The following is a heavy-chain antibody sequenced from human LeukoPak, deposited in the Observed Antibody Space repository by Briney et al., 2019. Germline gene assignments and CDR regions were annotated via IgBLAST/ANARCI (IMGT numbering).Heavy chain of an antibody. J-gene: IGHJ4*02. D-gene: IGHD5-18*01. CDR3: ARDLVQLWSKDC. CDR1: GFTFSNYE. Sequence: PGGSLRLSCAASGFTFSNYELNWVRQAPGKGLEWVSYISSSGRNIYYADSVKGRFTISRDNAKNSLYLQMNSLRAEDTAVYYCARDLVQLWSKDCWGQGTLVTVSS. CDR2: ISSSGRNI. V-gene: IGHV3-48*03.